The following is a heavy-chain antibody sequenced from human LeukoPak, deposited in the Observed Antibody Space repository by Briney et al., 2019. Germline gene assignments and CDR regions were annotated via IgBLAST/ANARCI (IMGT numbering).Heavy chain of an antibody. Sequence: PSQTLSLTCTVSGGSISSGGYYWSWIRQHPGKGLEWIGYIYYSGSTNYNPSLKSRVTISVDTSKSQFSLKLSSATAADTAVYYCATGRSIRYFDYWGQGTLLAVSS. D-gene: IGHD3-9*01. J-gene: IGHJ4*02. V-gene: IGHV4-31*03. CDR1: GGSISSGGYY. CDR2: IYYSGST. CDR3: ATGRSIRYFDY.